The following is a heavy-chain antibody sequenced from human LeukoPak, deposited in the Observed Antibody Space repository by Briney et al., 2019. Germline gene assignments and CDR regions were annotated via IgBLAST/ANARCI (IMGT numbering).Heavy chain of an antibody. CDR2: IYRSGST. J-gene: IGHJ4*02. CDR3: AREEFGTACFDS. Sequence: SETLSLTCTVSRGSISSGAYYWGWIRQPPGKGLEWVGSIYRSGSTFYNPSLKCRVTISIDTSKNQFYLKLTSVTAADTAVFFCAREEFGTACFDSWGQGTLVTVSS. D-gene: IGHD1-7*01. CDR1: RGSISSGAYY. V-gene: IGHV4-39*07.